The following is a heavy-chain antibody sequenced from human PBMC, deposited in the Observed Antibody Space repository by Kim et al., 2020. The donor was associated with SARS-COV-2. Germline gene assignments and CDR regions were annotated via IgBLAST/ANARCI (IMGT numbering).Heavy chain of an antibody. Sequence: KGRLTTSRDNSKNTLYLQMNSLGAEDTAVYYCARLPGIAVAGTYYYYGMDVWGQGTTVTVSS. CDR3: ARLPGIAVAGTYYYYGMDV. D-gene: IGHD6-19*01. J-gene: IGHJ6*02. V-gene: IGHV3-30*01.